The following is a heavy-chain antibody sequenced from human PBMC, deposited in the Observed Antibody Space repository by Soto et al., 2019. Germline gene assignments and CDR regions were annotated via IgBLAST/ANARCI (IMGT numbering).Heavy chain of an antibody. D-gene: IGHD2-21*02. CDR1: GDSISSSKW. CDR3: ARGRTYTDCGGDCYPRVFDY. CDR2: IYHSGST. J-gene: IGHJ4*02. Sequence: SETLSLTCAVSGDSISSSKWWSWVRQPPGKGLEWIGEIYHSGSTNYNPSLKSRVTISVDTSKNQFSLKLSSVTAADTAVYYCARGRTYTDCGGDCYPRVFDYWGQGTLVTVSS. V-gene: IGHV4-4*02.